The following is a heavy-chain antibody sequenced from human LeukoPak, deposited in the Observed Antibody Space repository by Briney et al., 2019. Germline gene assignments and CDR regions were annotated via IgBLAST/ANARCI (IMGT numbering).Heavy chain of an antibody. CDR1: GYTFTDYY. Sequence: GASVKVSCKASGYTFTDYYMHRVRQAPGQGLEWMGWINPNSGGTNYAQKFQGRVTMTRDTSISTAYMELSRLRSDDTAVYYCARERRLARNWFDPWGQGTLVTVSS. J-gene: IGHJ5*02. CDR3: ARERRLARNWFDP. D-gene: IGHD6-19*01. CDR2: INPNSGGT. V-gene: IGHV1-2*02.